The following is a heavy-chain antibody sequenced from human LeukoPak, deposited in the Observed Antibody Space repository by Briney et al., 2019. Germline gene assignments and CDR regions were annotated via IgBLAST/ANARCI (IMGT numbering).Heavy chain of an antibody. V-gene: IGHV4-59*01. CDR3: AAMATIGFAY. CDR2: IYYSGST. D-gene: IGHD5-24*01. CDR1: GGSISSYY. J-gene: IGHJ4*02. Sequence: SETLSLTCTVSGGSISSYYWSWIRQPPGKGLEWIGYIYYSGSTDYNPSLKSRVTISVDTSKNQFSLKLSSVTAADTAVYYCAAMATIGFAYWGQGTLVTVSS.